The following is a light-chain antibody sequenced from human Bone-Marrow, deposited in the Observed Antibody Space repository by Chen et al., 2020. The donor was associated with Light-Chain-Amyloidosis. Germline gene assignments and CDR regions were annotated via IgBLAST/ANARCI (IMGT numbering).Light chain of an antibody. CDR2: EVT. CDR1: SSDVGGDNH. Sequence: QSALTQPASVSGSPGQSITISCTGTSSDVGGDNHVSWYQQHPDKAPKLMIYEVTNRPSWVPDRFSGSKSENTASLTISGLQTEDEADYFWSSYTITNTLVFGSGTRVTVL. V-gene: IGLV2-14*01. CDR3: SSYTITNTLV. J-gene: IGLJ1*01.